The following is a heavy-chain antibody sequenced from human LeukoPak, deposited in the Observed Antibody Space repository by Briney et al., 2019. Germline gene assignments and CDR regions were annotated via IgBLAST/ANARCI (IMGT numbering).Heavy chain of an antibody. V-gene: IGHV1-2*02. CDR1: GYTFTGYY. D-gene: IGHD2-21*01. CDR3: ARGGEGPYYFDY. J-gene: IGHJ4*02. Sequence: ASVKVSCKASGYTFTGYYIHWVRQAPGQGLEWMAWINPNSGATNYAQKFQGRVTMTRDTSISTAYMELSRLTSDDTAVYYCARGGEGPYYFDYWGQGTLVTVSS. CDR2: INPNSGAT.